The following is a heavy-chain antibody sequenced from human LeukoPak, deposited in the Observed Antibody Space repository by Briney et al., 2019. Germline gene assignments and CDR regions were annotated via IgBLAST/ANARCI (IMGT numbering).Heavy chain of an antibody. CDR1: GFTFSSYG. Sequence: GGSLRLSCAASGFTFSSYGMHWVRQAPGKGLEWVAVIWYDGSNKYYADSVKGRFTISRDNSKNTLYLQMNSLRAEDTAVYYCANQYCSSTSCYERAYGYWGQGTLVTVSS. D-gene: IGHD2-2*01. V-gene: IGHV3-33*06. J-gene: IGHJ4*02. CDR3: ANQYCSSTSCYERAYGY. CDR2: IWYDGSNK.